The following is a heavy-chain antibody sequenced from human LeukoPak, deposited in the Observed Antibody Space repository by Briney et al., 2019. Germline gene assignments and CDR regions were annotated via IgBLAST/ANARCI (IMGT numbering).Heavy chain of an antibody. CDR1: GFTFSSYA. Sequence: PGGSLRLSCAASGFTFSSYAMHWVRQAPGKGLEWVAVISYDGSNKYYADSVKGRFTISRDNSKNTLYLQMSSLRAEDTAVYYCARSPYGDYGYFDYWGQGTLVTVSS. CDR2: ISYDGSNK. CDR3: ARSPYGDYGYFDY. V-gene: IGHV3-30*04. D-gene: IGHD4-17*01. J-gene: IGHJ4*02.